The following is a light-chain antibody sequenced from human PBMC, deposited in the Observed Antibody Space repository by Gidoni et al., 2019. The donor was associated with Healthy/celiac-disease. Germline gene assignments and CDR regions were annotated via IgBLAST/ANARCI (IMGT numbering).Light chain of an antibody. CDR1: QSISSY. J-gene: IGKJ3*01. Sequence: IQLTPSPSSLSASVGDRVTITCRASQSISSYLNWYQQKPGKAPKLLIYAASSLQSGVPSRFSGSGSGTEFTLTISSLQPEDFATYYCQQSYSTPFTFGPXTKVDIK. CDR3: QQSYSTPFT. V-gene: IGKV1-39*01. CDR2: AAS.